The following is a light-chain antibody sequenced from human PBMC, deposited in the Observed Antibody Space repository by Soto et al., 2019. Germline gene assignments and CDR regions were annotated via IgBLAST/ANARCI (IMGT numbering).Light chain of an antibody. CDR1: QSVGTF. Sequence: EIVLTQSPATLSLSPGERATLSCRASQSVGTFFAWYQQKPGQAPRLLIYDASNRATGIPPRFSGSGSGTDFTLTISSLEPEDCAVYYCQQCNNWPQWTFGQGTKVDIK. J-gene: IGKJ1*01. CDR2: DAS. CDR3: QQCNNWPQWT. V-gene: IGKV3-11*01.